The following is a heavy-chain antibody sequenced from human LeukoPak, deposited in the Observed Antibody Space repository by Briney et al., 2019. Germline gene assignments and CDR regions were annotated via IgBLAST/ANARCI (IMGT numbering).Heavy chain of an antibody. Sequence: GASVNVSCKASGGTFSSYAISWVRQAPGQGLEWMGRIIPILGMANYAQKFQGRVTITADKSTSTAYMELSSLRSEDTAVYYCARGDASSYYYDSSAFDYWGQGTLVTVSS. CDR2: IIPILGMA. J-gene: IGHJ4*02. D-gene: IGHD3-22*01. CDR3: ARGDASSYYYDSSAFDY. CDR1: GGTFSSYA. V-gene: IGHV1-69*04.